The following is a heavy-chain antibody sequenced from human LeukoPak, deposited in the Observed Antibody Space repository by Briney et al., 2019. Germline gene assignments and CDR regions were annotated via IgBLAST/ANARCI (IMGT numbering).Heavy chain of an antibody. CDR3: ARDKELVSYYFDY. Sequence: GGSLRLSCAASGFTFSSYAMHWVRQAPGKGLEWVAVISYDGSNRYYADSVKGRFTISRDNSENTLYLQMNSLRAEDTAVYYCARDKELVSYYFDYWGQGTLVTVSS. D-gene: IGHD6-6*01. CDR1: GFTFSSYA. J-gene: IGHJ4*02. V-gene: IGHV3-30-3*01. CDR2: ISYDGSNR.